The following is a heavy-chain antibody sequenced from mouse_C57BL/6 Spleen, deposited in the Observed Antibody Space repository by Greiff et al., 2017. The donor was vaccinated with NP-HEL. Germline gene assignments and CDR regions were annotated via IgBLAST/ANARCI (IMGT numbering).Heavy chain of an antibody. V-gene: IGHV1-22*01. J-gene: IGHJ4*01. CDR1: GYTFTDYN. CDR2: INPNNGGT. CDR3: ARYQRAMDY. Sequence: EVQLQESGPELVKPGASVKMSCKASGYTFTDYNMHWVKQSHGKSLEWIGYINPNNGGTSYNQKFKGKATLTVNKSSSTAYMELRSPTSEDSAVYYCARYQRAMDYWGQGTSVTVSS.